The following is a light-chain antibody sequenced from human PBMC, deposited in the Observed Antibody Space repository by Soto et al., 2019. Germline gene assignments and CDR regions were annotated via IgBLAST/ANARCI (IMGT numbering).Light chain of an antibody. CDR2: AAS. CDR3: QQYGSSPPT. J-gene: IGKJ1*01. V-gene: IGKV3-20*01. Sequence: EIVLTQSPGTLSLSPGERATLSCRASQSVSSSYLVWHQQKPGQAPRLLIYAASRRATGIPDRFSGSGSGTDFTLTISRLEPEDFALYYCQQYGSSPPTFGQGTKVEIK. CDR1: QSVSSSY.